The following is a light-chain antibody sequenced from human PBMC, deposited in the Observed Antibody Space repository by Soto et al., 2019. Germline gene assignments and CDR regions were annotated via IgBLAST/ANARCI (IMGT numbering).Light chain of an antibody. J-gene: IGKJ1*01. CDR3: QQYDSPPPT. CDR1: QSISRW. Sequence: DIQMTQSPSSLSASVGDRVAITCRASQSISRWLAWHQQKPGKAPELLIYDAFSLKSGVSSRFSGSRSGTEFALTISILQPDDSATYYCQQYDSPPPTFGQGTKV. V-gene: IGKV1-5*01. CDR2: DAF.